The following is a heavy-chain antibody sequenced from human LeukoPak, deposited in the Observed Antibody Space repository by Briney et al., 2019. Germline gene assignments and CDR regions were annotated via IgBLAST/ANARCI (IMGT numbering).Heavy chain of an antibody. CDR3: ARGALYDFWSGYEYYFDY. D-gene: IGHD3-3*01. J-gene: IGHJ4*02. CDR1: GFTFSSYA. Sequence: GGSLRLSCAASGFTFSSYAMSWVRQAPGKGLEWVSVIYSGGSTYYADSVKGRFTISRDNSKNTLYLQMNSLRAEDTAVYYCARGALYDFWSGYEYYFDYWGQGTLVTVSS. CDR2: IYSGGST. V-gene: IGHV3-53*01.